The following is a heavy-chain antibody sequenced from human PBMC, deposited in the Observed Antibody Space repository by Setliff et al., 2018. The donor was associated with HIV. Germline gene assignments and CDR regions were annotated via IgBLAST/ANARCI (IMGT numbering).Heavy chain of an antibody. V-gene: IGHV4-4*07. J-gene: IGHJ5*02. CDR2: IYTSGST. CDR3: AKDIPGPAINSGRIKNWFDP. Sequence: SETLSLTCTVSDSGTYYWSWIRQPAGKGLEWIGRIYTSGSTNYNPSLKSRVTISVDTSENQFSLKLSSVTAADTAVYYCAKDIPGPAINSGRIKNWFDPWGEGTLVTVSS. CDR1: DSGTYY. D-gene: IGHD6-19*01.